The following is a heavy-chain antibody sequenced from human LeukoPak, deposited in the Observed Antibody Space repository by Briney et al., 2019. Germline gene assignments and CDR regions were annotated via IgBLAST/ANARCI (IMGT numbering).Heavy chain of an antibody. CDR2: VKQDGSEK. J-gene: IGHJ4*02. CDR1: GGSISSYY. CDR3: ARDEGLDY. V-gene: IGHV3-7*01. Sequence: ETLSLTCTVSGGSISSYYWSWVRQAPGKGLEWVANVKQDGSEKYYVDSVKGRFTISRDNAKNSLYLQMNSLRAEDTAVYYCARDEGLDYWGQGTLVTASS.